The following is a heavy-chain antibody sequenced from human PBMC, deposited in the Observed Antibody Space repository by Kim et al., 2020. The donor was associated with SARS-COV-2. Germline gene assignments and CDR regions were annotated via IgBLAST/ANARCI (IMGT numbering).Heavy chain of an antibody. Sequence: SETLSLTCAVSGGSISSSNWWSWVRQPPGKGLEWIGEIYHSGSTNYNPSLKSRVTISVDKSKNQFSLKLSSVTAADTAVYYCARRDIVVVVAATNDAFDIWGQGTMVTVSS. CDR3: ARRDIVVVVAATNDAFDI. CDR1: GGSISSSNW. D-gene: IGHD2-15*01. J-gene: IGHJ3*02. CDR2: IYHSGST. V-gene: IGHV4-4*02.